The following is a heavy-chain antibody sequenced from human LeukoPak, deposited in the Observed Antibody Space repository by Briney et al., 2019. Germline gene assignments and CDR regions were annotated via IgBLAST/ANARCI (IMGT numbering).Heavy chain of an antibody. V-gene: IGHV1-69*04. D-gene: IGHD4-17*01. CDR3: ATENGNVTMVTNFAY. J-gene: IGHJ4*02. Sequence: ASVKVSCKASGGTFSSSPITWVRQAPGQGLEWMGKIIPMLAMANYAPKFKGRVTITAAKSTKTAYMELNSLRSEDTAVYYCATENGNVTMVTNFAYWGQGTLVTVSS. CDR1: GGTFSSSP. CDR2: IIPMLAMA.